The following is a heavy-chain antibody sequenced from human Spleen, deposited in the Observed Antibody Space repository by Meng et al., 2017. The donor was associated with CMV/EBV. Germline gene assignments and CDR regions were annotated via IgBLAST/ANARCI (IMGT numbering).Heavy chain of an antibody. V-gene: IGHV3-21*01. J-gene: IGHJ6*02. CDR2: ISSRTNYI. CDR3: ARLPTTYQYYYYYYGMDV. D-gene: IGHD1-14*01. Sequence: GESLKISCAASGFTFSRYSMNWVRQAPGKGLEWVSSISSRTNYIYYADSVKGRFTISRDNAKNSLYLQMNSLRAEDTAVYYCARLPTTYQYYYYYYGMDVWGQGTTVTVSS. CDR1: GFTFSRYS.